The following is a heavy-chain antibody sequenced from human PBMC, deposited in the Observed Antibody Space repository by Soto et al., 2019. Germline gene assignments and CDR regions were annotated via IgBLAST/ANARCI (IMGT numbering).Heavy chain of an antibody. D-gene: IGHD5-12*01. J-gene: IGHJ4*02. CDR2: VSWNSGSI. CDR3: AKDRGYSGDDPMSD. Sequence: EVQLVESGGGLVQPGRFLRLSCAASGFTFGDYAMHWVRQAPGKGLEGVSGVSWNSGSIGYADSVKGRFTISRDNAKNSLYLQMDSLRAEDEALYYCAKDRGYSGDDPMSDWGQGTLVTVSS. CDR1: GFTFGDYA. V-gene: IGHV3-9*01.